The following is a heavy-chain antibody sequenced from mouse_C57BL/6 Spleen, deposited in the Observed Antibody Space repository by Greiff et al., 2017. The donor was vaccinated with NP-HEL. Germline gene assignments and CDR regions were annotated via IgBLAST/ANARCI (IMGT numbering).Heavy chain of an antibody. D-gene: IGHD1-1*01. J-gene: IGHJ1*03. V-gene: IGHV1-22*01. CDR3: AMYYGSSPLVYFDV. CDR1: GYTFTDYN. Sequence: VQLQQSGPELVKPGASVKMSCKASGYTFTDYNMHWVKQSHGKSLEWIGYINPNNGGTSYNQKFKGKATLTVNKSSSTAYMELRSLTSEDSAVYYCAMYYGSSPLVYFDVWGTGTTVTVSS. CDR2: INPNNGGT.